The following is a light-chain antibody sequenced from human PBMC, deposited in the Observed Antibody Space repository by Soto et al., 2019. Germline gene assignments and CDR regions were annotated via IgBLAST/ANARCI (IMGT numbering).Light chain of an antibody. V-gene: IGLV1-40*01. CDR1: SSNIGAGYD. Sequence: QSVLTQPPSVSGAPGQRVTISCTGSSSNIGAGYDVHWYQQLPGTAPKLLIYGNSNRPSGVPDRFSGSKSGTSASLAITGLQAEDEADYYCQSYASSLSGFYVFGTGNKVTVL. CDR2: GNS. CDR3: QSYASSLSGFYV. J-gene: IGLJ1*01.